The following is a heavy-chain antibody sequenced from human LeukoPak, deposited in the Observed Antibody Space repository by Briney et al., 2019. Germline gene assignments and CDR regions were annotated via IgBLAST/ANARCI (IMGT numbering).Heavy chain of an antibody. CDR2: MSSNGGTT. Sequence: GGSLRLSCAASGFTFSSYAMHWVRQAPGKGLEYVSAMSSNGGTTYYVDSVKGRFTISRDNSKNTLYLQMSSLRAEDTAVYYCVKDRYSSGWYLDYWGQGTLVTVSS. J-gene: IGHJ4*02. CDR1: GFTFSSYA. CDR3: VKDRYSSGWYLDY. D-gene: IGHD6-19*01. V-gene: IGHV3-64D*09.